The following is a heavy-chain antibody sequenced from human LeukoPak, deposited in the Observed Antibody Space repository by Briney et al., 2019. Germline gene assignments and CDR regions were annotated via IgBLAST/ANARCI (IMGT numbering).Heavy chain of an antibody. CDR1: GFTFSSYW. CDR2: IKQDGSEK. D-gene: IGHD3-10*01. J-gene: IGHJ4*02. CDR3: ARGGGRAYLSPPA. V-gene: IGHV3-7*01. Sequence: GGSLRLSCAASGFTFSSYWMSWVRQAPGKGLEWVANIKQDGSEKYYVDSVEGRFTISRDNAKNSLYLQMNSLRAEDTAVYYCARGGGRAYLSPPAWGQGTLVTVSS.